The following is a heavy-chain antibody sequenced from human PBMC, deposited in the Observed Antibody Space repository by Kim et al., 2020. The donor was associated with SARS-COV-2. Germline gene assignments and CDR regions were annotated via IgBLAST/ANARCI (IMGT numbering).Heavy chain of an antibody. CDR3: ARDRGSGSYYIQADAFDI. CDR1: GYTFTSYG. Sequence: ASVKVSCKASGYTFTSYGISWVRQAPGQGLEWMGWISAYNGNTNYAQKLQGRVTMTTDTSTSTAYMELRSLRSDDTAVYYCARDRGSGSYYIQADAFDIWGQGTMVTVSS. V-gene: IGHV1-18*01. D-gene: IGHD3-10*01. CDR2: ISAYNGNT. J-gene: IGHJ3*02.